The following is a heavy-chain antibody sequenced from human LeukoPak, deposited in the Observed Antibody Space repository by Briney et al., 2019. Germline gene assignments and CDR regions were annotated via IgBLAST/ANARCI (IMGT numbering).Heavy chain of an antibody. Sequence: SVTVSCKASGGTFSSYAISWVRQAPGQGLEWMGGIIPILGIANYAQKFQGRVTITADKSTSTAHMELSSLRSEDTAVYYCARATGTSFDYWGQGTLVTVSS. V-gene: IGHV1-69*10. J-gene: IGHJ4*02. CDR3: ARATGTSFDY. CDR1: GGTFSSYA. D-gene: IGHD1-1*01. CDR2: IIPILGIA.